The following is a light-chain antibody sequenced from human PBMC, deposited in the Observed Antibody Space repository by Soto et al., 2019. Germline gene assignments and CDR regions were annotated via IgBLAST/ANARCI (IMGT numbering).Light chain of an antibody. CDR2: GAS. CDR1: HSVSSSY. V-gene: IGKV3-20*01. J-gene: IGKJ1*01. Sequence: EIHLAPSPVPLSLSPGERATLTCRASHSVSSSYLAWYQQKPGQAPRLLIYGASSRATGIPDRFSGSGSGTDFTLTISRLEPEDFAVYYCQQYGRSPWTFGQGTKVDIK. CDR3: QQYGRSPWT.